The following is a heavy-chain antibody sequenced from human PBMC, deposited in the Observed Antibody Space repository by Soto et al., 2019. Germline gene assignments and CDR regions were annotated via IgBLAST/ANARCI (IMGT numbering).Heavy chain of an antibody. Sequence: PXGSLRLSCAASGFTFSSYAMHWVRQAPGKGLEWVAVISYDGSNKYYADSVKGRFTISRDNSKNTLYLQMNSLRAEDTAVYYCARARNFIDYWGQGTLVTVSS. D-gene: IGHD1-7*01. CDR3: ARARNFIDY. CDR2: ISYDGSNK. CDR1: GFTFSSYA. J-gene: IGHJ4*02. V-gene: IGHV3-30-3*01.